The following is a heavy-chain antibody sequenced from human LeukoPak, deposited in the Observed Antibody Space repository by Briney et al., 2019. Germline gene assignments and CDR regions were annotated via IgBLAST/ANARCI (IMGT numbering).Heavy chain of an antibody. Sequence: GGSLRLSCAASGFSFSDHFMSWIRQAPGKGLEWVSYISSTGSTEYYADSVRGRFTISRDNAKNSVFLQMNNLRADDTAVFYCARRGGFGGDDFDYWGQGILVTVSS. CDR2: ISSTGSTE. D-gene: IGHD3-16*01. CDR3: ARRGGFGGDDFDY. V-gene: IGHV3-11*01. CDR1: GFSFSDHF. J-gene: IGHJ4*02.